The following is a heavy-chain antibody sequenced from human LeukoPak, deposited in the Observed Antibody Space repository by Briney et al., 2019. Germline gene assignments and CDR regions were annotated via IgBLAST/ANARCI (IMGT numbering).Heavy chain of an antibody. J-gene: IGHJ4*02. Sequence: ASVKVSCKASGYTFTSYGISWVRQAPGQGLEWMGWISAYNGNTNYAQKLQGRVTMTTDTSTSTAYMELRSLRSDDTAVYYCARDPFSLVRGVIITTPNYYFDYWGQGTLVTVSS. V-gene: IGHV1-18*01. CDR2: ISAYNGNT. D-gene: IGHD3-10*01. CDR3: ARDPFSLVRGVIITTPNYYFDY. CDR1: GYTFTSYG.